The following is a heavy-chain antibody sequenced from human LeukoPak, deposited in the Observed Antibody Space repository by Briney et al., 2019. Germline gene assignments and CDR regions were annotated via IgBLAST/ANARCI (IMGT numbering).Heavy chain of an antibody. D-gene: IGHD2-15*01. CDR3: AIYCSGGSCYAQNWFDP. CDR1: GGTFSSYA. CDR2: IIPIFGTA. V-gene: IGHV1-69*13. Sequence: SVKVSCKASGGTFSSYAISWVRQAPGQGLEWMGGIIPIFGTANYAQKFQGRVTITADESTSTAHMELSSLRSEDTAVYYCAIYCSGGSCYAQNWFDPWGQGTLVTVSS. J-gene: IGHJ5*02.